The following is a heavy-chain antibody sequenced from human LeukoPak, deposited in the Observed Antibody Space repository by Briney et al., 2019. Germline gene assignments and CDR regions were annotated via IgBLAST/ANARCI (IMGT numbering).Heavy chain of an antibody. J-gene: IGHJ5*01. V-gene: IGHV4-4*07. CDR1: GGPLSSYH. CDR3: AREWYNWFYS. CDR2: NNTSGST. Sequence: SETLSLTCSVSGGPLSSYHWSWIRQPAGKGLEWMGRNNTSGSTNYNPSLKRRVTMAVDTSKNQFSLKLRSVTAADTAVYYWAREWYNWFYSWGQGTLVTVSS. D-gene: IGHD2-8*01.